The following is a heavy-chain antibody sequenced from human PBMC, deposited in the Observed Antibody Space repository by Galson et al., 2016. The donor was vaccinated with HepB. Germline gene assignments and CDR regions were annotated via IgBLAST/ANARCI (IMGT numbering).Heavy chain of an antibody. Sequence: SETLSLTCTVSGDSINSRGYYWGWIRQPPGKGLEWIGSIYYSGSTYYNPSLRRRVTISVDTSKNQFSLKLTSVTAADTAVYYCASSRWLQFFDYWGQGTLVTASS. J-gene: IGHJ4*02. D-gene: IGHD5-24*01. CDR2: IYYSGST. V-gene: IGHV4-39*01. CDR1: GDSINSRGYY. CDR3: ASSRWLQFFDY.